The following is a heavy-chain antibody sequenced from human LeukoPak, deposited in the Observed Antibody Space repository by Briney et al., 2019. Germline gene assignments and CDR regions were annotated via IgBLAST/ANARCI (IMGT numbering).Heavy chain of an antibody. D-gene: IGHD3-10*01. V-gene: IGHV4-34*01. J-gene: IGHJ6*03. CDR3: ARSIWLGYYMDV. CDR2: INHSGST. CDR1: GVSFSGYY. Sequence: SETLSLTCAVYGVSFSGYYWSWIRQPPGKGLEWIGEINHSGSTNYNPSLKSRVTISVDTSKNQFSLKLSSVTAADTAVYYCARSIWLGYYMDVWGKGTMVTVSS.